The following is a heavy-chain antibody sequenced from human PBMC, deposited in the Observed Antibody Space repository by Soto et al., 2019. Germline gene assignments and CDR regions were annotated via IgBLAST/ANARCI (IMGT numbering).Heavy chain of an antibody. CDR3: SRXVLWFGELLYPTYYFDY. CDR1: GGAFSGYY. V-gene: IGHV4-34*01. D-gene: IGHD3-10*01. J-gene: IGHJ4*02. Sequence: LSETLSLTCAVYGGAFSGYYWIWIRQPPVNGLEFIGEINHILSTNYNPSLKSRFTISLYTSKNHFSLKLISFTAADTAVYYCSRXVLWFGELLYPTYYFDYWGQGTLVTVSS. CDR2: INHILST.